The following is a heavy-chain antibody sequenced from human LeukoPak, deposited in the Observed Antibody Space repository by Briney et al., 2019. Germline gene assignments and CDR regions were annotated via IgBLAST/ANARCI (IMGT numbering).Heavy chain of an antibody. V-gene: IGHV3-23*01. CDR2: ISGSGGST. Sequence: GGSLRLSCAASGFTFSSYAMSWVRQAPGKGLEWVSAISGSGGSTYYADSAKGRFTISRDNAKNSLYLQMNSLRAEDTALYYCVRSITMFQYWGQGTLVTVSS. CDR1: GFTFSSYA. D-gene: IGHD3-10*02. CDR3: VRSITMFQY. J-gene: IGHJ1*01.